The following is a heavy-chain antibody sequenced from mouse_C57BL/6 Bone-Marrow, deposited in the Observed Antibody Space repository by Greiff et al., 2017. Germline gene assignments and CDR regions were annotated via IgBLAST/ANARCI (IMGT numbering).Heavy chain of an antibody. Sequence: EVQGVESGAELVRPGASVKLSCTASGFNIKDDYMHWVKQRPEQGLEWIGWIDPENGDTESASKFQGKATITVDTSSNTAYLQLSSLTSEDTAVYYCTRIAYWGQGTLVTVSA. V-gene: IGHV14-4*01. CDR3: TRIAY. J-gene: IGHJ3*01. CDR1: GFNIKDDY. CDR2: IDPENGDT.